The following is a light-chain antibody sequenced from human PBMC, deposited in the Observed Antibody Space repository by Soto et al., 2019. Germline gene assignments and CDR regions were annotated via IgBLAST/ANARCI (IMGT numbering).Light chain of an antibody. CDR3: QQYGSSPIT. Sequence: EIVLTQSPGTLSLSPGERATLSCRASQSVSSSYLAWYHQKPGQAPRLLIYGASSRATGIPDMFSGSGSGTDFSLTISRLEPEDFAVYYCQQYGSSPITFGPGTKVDIK. CDR2: GAS. V-gene: IGKV3-20*01. J-gene: IGKJ3*01. CDR1: QSVSSSY.